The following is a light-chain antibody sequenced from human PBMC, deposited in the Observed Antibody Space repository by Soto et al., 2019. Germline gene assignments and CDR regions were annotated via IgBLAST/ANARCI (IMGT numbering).Light chain of an antibody. CDR1: QDISNS. Sequence: DIQMTQSPSSLSASVGDRVTITCRASQDISNSLAWYQQKPGKVPKVLIYATSILQSGVPARFSGSGSGTDFTITITSLQPEDVATYSCITYTSAPLTFGGGTKVEI. CDR2: ATS. J-gene: IGKJ4*01. V-gene: IGKV1-27*01. CDR3: ITYTSAPLT.